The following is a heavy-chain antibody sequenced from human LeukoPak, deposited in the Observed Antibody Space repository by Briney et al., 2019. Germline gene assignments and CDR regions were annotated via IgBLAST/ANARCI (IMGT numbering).Heavy chain of an antibody. CDR3: AREWMGYSSSRRYYYYYMDV. Sequence: PGGSLRLSCAASGFTFSSYEMNWVRQAPGKGLEWVSYISSSGSTIYYADSVKGRFTISRDNAKNSLYLQMNSLRAEDTALYYCAREWMGYSSSRRYYYYYMDVWGKGTTVTVSS. V-gene: IGHV3-48*03. CDR2: ISSSGSTI. D-gene: IGHD6-13*01. J-gene: IGHJ6*03. CDR1: GFTFSSYE.